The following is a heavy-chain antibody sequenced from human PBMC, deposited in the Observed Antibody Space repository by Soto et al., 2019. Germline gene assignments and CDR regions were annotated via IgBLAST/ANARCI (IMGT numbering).Heavy chain of an antibody. D-gene: IGHD3-10*01. J-gene: IGHJ4*02. V-gene: IGHV3-30*18. CDR2: ISYDGSNK. CDR3: AKDPRKMVRGVIASY. Sequence: GGSLRLSCAASGFTFSSYGMHWVRQAPGKGLEWVAVISYDGSNKYYADSVKGRFTISRDNSKNTLYLQMNSLRAEDTAVYYCAKDPRKMVRGVIASYWGQGTLVTVSS. CDR1: GFTFSSYG.